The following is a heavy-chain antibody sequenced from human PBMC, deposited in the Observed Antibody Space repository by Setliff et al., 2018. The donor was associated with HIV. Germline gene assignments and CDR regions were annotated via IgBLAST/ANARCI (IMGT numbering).Heavy chain of an antibody. CDR2: IQHSGRI. V-gene: IGHV4-34*01. CDR1: GGSFSGYC. J-gene: IGHJ5*02. CDR3: ARKPDSRNWFDP. Sequence: SETLSLTCAVYGGSFSGYCWSWIRQPPGKGLEWIGEIQHSGRINYNPSLRSRVTTSVDTSKNQFSLRLRSVTAADTAVYYCARKPDSRNWFDPWGQGTLVTVSS.